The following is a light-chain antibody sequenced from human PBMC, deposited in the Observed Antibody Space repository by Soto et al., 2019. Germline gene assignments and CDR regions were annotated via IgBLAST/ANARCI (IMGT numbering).Light chain of an antibody. V-gene: IGKV3-20*01. CDR1: QSVSSSY. J-gene: IGKJ1*01. CDR2: GAS. CDR3: QHYGSSQT. Sequence: EIVLTQSPGTLSLSPGERATLSCRASQSVSSSYLAWYQQKPGLAPRLLIYGASSRATGIPDRFSGGGSGTDFTLTISRLEPEDFAVYYCQHYGSSQTFGQGTKVEIK.